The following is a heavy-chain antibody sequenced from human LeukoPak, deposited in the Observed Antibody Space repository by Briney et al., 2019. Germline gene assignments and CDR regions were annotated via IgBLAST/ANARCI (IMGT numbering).Heavy chain of an antibody. CDR2: IKQDGSEK. V-gene: IGHV3-7*01. Sequence: GGSLRLSCAASGFIFSSYWMSWVRQAPGKGLEWVANIKQDGSEKYYVDSVKGRFTISRDNAKNSLYLQMNSLRAEDTAVYYCARDPNRFAGYSSSWGQGTLVTVSS. CDR1: GFIFSSYW. D-gene: IGHD6-13*01. CDR3: ARDPNRFAGYSSS. J-gene: IGHJ4*02.